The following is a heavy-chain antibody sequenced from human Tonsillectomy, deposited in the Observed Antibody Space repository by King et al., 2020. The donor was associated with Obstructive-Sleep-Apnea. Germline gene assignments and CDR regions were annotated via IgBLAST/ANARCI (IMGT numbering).Heavy chain of an antibody. D-gene: IGHD3-22*01. CDR3: AKDGDDNSGYCPYYFDY. CDR2: ISGSGGNT. V-gene: IGHV3-23*04. Sequence: VQLVESGGGLVQPGGSLRLSCAVSGFTFSSYAMSWVRQAPGKGLEWVSAISGSGGNTYYADSVQGRFTISRDNSKNTLYLQMNSLRAEDTAVYYCAKDGDDNSGYCPYYFDYWGQGTLVTVSS. CDR1: GFTFSSYA. J-gene: IGHJ4*02.